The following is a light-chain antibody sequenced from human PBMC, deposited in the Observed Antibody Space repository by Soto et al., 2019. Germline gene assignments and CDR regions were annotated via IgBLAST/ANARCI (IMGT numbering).Light chain of an antibody. J-gene: IGKJ1*01. Sequence: EKVMTHSPATPSVSPGERAPLSCRASQSVSSKLAWYQQKPGQAPRLLIYGASTRATGIPARFSGSGSGTEFTLTISSLQSEDFAVYYCQQYNNWPRTFGQGTKVEIK. CDR3: QQYNNWPRT. V-gene: IGKV3-15*01. CDR1: QSVSSK. CDR2: GAS.